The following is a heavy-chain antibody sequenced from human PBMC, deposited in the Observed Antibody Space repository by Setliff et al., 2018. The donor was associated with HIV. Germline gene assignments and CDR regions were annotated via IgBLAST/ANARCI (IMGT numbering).Heavy chain of an antibody. CDR1: GFTFSDYY. J-gene: IGHJ6*03. D-gene: IGHD3-9*01. CDR2: ISYSGSTI. Sequence: GGSLRLSCAASGFTFSDYYMSWIRQAPGKGLEWVSYISYSGSTIYYADSVKGRITISRDNAKNPLYLQMNSLRAEDTAVYYCARPLTGYSITHYYYMDVWGKGTTVTVSS. CDR3: ARPLTGYSITHYYYMDV. V-gene: IGHV3-11*04.